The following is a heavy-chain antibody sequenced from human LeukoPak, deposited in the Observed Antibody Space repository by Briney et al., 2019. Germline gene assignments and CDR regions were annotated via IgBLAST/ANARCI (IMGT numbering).Heavy chain of an antibody. V-gene: IGHV1-8*01. J-gene: IGHJ6*02. Sequence: ASVKVSCKASGYTFPVYEIYWVRQASGQGLECMGWMNPYSNSTDSAQKFQGRLTMTSDISISTAYMELSSQRPEDTAVYFCARAKGKAGRYGMDVWGQGTTVIVSS. CDR2: MNPYSNST. CDR1: GYTFPVYE. CDR3: ARAKGKAGRYGMDV.